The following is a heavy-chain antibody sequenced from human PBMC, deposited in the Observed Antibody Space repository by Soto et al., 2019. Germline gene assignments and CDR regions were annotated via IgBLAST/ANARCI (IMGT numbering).Heavy chain of an antibody. CDR3: ARVSGSWSYFSAPYDY. CDR2: ISDDGDST. V-gene: IGHV3-23*01. Sequence: PGGSLRLSCAVSRFTFSSYGMNWVRQAPGKGLEWVSSISDDGDSTYYADSVKGRFTISRDNSKNTLYLQMNSLRAEDTAVYYCARVSGSWSYFSAPYDYWGQGTLVTVSS. CDR1: RFTFSSYG. J-gene: IGHJ4*02. D-gene: IGHD3-10*01.